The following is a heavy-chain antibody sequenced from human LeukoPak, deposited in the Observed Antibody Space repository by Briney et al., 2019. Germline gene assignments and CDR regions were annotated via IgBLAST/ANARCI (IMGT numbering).Heavy chain of an antibody. CDR3: ARDTDSSGYYDS. D-gene: IGHD3-22*01. CDR2: IYNSGST. J-gene: IGHJ5*01. CDR1: GGSVSSYY. Sequence: SETLSLTCIVSGGSVSSYYWTWIRQPPGKGLEWVGYIYNSGSTNYNPSLKSRVTISVDTSKNQFSLKLSSVTAADTAVYYCARDTDSSGYYDSWGQGTLVTVSS. V-gene: IGHV4-59*02.